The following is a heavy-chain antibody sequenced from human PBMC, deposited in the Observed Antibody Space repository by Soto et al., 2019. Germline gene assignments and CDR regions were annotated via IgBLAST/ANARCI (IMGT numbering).Heavy chain of an antibody. V-gene: IGHV4-34*01. CDR2: INLSGNT. CDR1: GESFSGYH. Sequence: PSETLSLTCAVFGESFSGYHWTWIRQSTGKGLEWIGEINLSGNTNYNPSLKSRVTISIDTSKKQFSLKLTSVTAADTAIYYCARVLVTYGGIMVPYNWFDTWGQGNLVTVSS. CDR3: ARVLVTYGGIMVPYNWFDT. D-gene: IGHD3-16*01. J-gene: IGHJ5*02.